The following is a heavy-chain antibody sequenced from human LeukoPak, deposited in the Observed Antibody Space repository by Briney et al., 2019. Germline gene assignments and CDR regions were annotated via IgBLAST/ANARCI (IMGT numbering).Heavy chain of an antibody. CDR2: IIPIFGTA. J-gene: IGHJ4*02. V-gene: IGHV1-69*01. Sequence: SVRVSCKASGGTFSSYAISWVRQAPGQGLEWMGGIIPIFGTANYAQKFQGRVTITADESTSTAYMELSSLRSEDTAVYYCARDSIFGVVKTENWGQGTLVTVSS. CDR3: ARDSIFGVVKTEN. CDR1: GGTFSSYA. D-gene: IGHD3-3*01.